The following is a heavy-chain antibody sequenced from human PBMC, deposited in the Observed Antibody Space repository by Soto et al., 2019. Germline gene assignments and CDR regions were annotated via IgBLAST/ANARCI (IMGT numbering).Heavy chain of an antibody. CDR3: AKALVQLAYYYYGMDV. Sequence: GGSLRLSCAASGFTFSSYGMHWVRQAPGKGLEWVAVISYDGSNKYYADSVKGRFTISRDNSKNTLYLQMNSLRAEDTAVYYCAKALVQLAYYYYGMDVWGPGPTLTVS. J-gene: IGHJ6*02. D-gene: IGHD3-16*02. V-gene: IGHV3-30*18. CDR1: GFTFSSYG. CDR2: ISYDGSNK.